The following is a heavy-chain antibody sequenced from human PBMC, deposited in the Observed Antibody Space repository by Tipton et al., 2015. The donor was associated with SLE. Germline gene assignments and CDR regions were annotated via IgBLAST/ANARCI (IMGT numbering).Heavy chain of an antibody. CDR3: ARTMTRPLMWFDP. Sequence: TLSLTCTVSGGSIISYYWSWIRQPPGKGLEWIGYIYYSGSTNYNPSLKSRVTISVDTSKNQFSLKLSPVTAADTAVYYCARTMTRPLMWFDPWGQGTLVTVSS. J-gene: IGHJ5*02. D-gene: IGHD3-3*01. CDR1: GGSIISYY. CDR2: IYYSGST. V-gene: IGHV4-59*01.